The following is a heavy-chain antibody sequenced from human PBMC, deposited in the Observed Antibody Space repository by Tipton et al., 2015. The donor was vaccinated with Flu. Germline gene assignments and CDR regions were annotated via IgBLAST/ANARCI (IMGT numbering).Heavy chain of an antibody. J-gene: IGHJ3*02. D-gene: IGHD1-26*01. CDR3: ARVELDAFDI. CDR1: GGSISSYY. CDR2: IYYSGST. V-gene: IGHV4-59*01. Sequence: TLSLTCTVSGGSISSYYWSWIRQPPGKGLEWIGYIYYSGSTNYNPSLKSRVTISVDTSKNQFSLKLSSVTAADTAVYYCARVELDAFDIWGQGTMVTVSS.